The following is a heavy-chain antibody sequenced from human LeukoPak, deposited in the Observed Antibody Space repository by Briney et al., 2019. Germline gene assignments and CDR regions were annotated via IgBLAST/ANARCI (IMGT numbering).Heavy chain of an antibody. Sequence: PSETLSLTCTVSGRSISSSNYYWRWIRQPPGKVLEWIGSIYYSGSTYYNPSLKSRVTISVDTSKKQFSLKLSSVTAADTAVYYCARGTWDSNSLDYWGQGTLVTVSS. CDR3: ARGTWDSNSLDY. CDR2: IYYSGST. CDR1: GRSISSSNYY. J-gene: IGHJ4*02. D-gene: IGHD3-22*01. V-gene: IGHV4-39*07.